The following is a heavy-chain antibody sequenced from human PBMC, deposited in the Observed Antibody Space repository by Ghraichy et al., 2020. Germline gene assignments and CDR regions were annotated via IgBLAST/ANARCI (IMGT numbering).Heavy chain of an antibody. Sequence: ASVKVSCKVSGYTLTELSMHWVRQAPGKGLEWMGWMSANNGNTNYAQKLQGRVSMTTDTSTSTAYMELRSLRSDDTAVYYCARGDLFYDFWSGYSYFDHWGQGTLVTVSS. D-gene: IGHD3-3*01. CDR2: MSANNGNT. V-gene: IGHV1-18*01. CDR1: GYTLTELS. J-gene: IGHJ4*02. CDR3: ARGDLFYDFWSGYSYFDH.